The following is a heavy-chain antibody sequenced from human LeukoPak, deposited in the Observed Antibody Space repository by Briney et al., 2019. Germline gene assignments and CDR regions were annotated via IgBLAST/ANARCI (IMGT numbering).Heavy chain of an antibody. V-gene: IGHV3-21*01. CDR1: GFNFSSYS. CDR3: ARDSALQWLVPKSKFDY. CDR2: ISSGRSYI. J-gene: IGHJ4*02. D-gene: IGHD6-19*01. Sequence: GGSLRLSCAASGFNFSSYSMNWVRQAPGKGLEWVSYISSGRSYIYYADSVKGRFTISRDNAKNSLYLQMNSLRAEDTAVYYCARDSALQWLVPKSKFDYWGQGTLVTVSS.